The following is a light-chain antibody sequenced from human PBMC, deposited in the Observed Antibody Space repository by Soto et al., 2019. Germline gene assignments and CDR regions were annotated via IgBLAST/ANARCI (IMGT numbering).Light chain of an antibody. CDR1: QNIGRN. J-gene: IGKJ4*01. CDR2: SAS. V-gene: IGKV3-15*01. CDR3: QQYNSWPPLT. Sequence: EIVLTQFPATLSVSPGERATLSCSASQNIGRNLAWYQQKPGQAPRLLIYSASTRAAGIPVRFSGSGSGTEFTVTISSLQSEDFAVYYCQQYNSWPPLTFGGGTKVEIK.